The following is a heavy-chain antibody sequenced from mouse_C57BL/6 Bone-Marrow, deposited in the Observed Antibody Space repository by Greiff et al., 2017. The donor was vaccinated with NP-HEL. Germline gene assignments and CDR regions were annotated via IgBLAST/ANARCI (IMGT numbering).Heavy chain of an antibody. D-gene: IGHD1-1*01. CDR1: GFTFSSYA. J-gene: IGHJ4*01. CDR3: AREGHYYGSSYDYAMDY. CDR2: ISDGGSYT. V-gene: IGHV5-4*01. Sequence: EVKVVESGGGLVKPGGSLKLSCAASGFTFSSYAMSWVRQTPEKRLEWVATISDGGSYTYYPDNVKGRFTISRDNAKNNLYLQMSHLKSEDTAMYYCAREGHYYGSSYDYAMDYWGQGTSVTVSS.